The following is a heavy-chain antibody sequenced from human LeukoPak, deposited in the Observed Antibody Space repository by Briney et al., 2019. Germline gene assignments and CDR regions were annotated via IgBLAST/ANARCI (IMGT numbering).Heavy chain of an antibody. CDR2: IYYSGST. CDR3: AREVAKGGAFDI. V-gene: IGHV4-39*07. D-gene: IGHD2-15*01. Sequence: SETLSLTCTVSGGSISSSSYYWGWIRQPPGKGLEWIGSIYYSGSTYYNPSLKSRVTISVDTSKNQFSLKLSSVTAADTAVYYCAREVAKGGAFDIWGQGTMVSVSS. J-gene: IGHJ3*02. CDR1: GGSISSSSYY.